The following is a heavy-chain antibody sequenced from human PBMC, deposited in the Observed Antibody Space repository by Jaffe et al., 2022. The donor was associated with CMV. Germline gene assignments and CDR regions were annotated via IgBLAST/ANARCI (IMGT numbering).Heavy chain of an antibody. CDR2: ISYDGSNK. CDR3: AKDLGYCTNGVCYTPRNYYYYGMDV. V-gene: IGHV3-30*18. D-gene: IGHD2-8*01. CDR1: GFTFSSYG. Sequence: QVQLVESGGGVVQPGRSLRLSCAASGFTFSSYGMHWVRQAPGKGLEWVAVISYDGSNKYYADSVKGRFTISRDNSKNTLYLQMNSLRAEDTAVYYCAKDLGYCTNGVCYTPRNYYYYGMDVWGQGTTVTVSS. J-gene: IGHJ6*02.